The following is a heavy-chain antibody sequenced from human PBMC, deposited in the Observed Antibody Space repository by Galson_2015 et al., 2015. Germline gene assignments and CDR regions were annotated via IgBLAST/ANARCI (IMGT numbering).Heavy chain of an antibody. CDR3: ARDGGVGAPIY. CDR1: GFTFSSYG. D-gene: IGHD1-26*01. J-gene: IGHJ4*02. V-gene: IGHV3-33*08. Sequence: SLRLSCAASGFTFSSYGMHWVRQAPGKGLEWVAVMWYDGSNKYYADSVKGRFTISRDNSKNTLYLQMNSLRAEDTAVYYCARDGGVGAPIYWGQGTLVTVSS. CDR2: MWYDGSNK.